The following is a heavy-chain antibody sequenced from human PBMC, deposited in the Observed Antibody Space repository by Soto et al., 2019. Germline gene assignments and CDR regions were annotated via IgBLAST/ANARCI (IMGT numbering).Heavy chain of an antibody. CDR3: AKDQYYYSSSGYYVFDS. V-gene: IGHV3-30*18. Sequence: QVQLVESGGGVVQPGMSLRLSCIGSEFTFNNYGIHWVRQAPGKGLEWVAVISYDGSNKKFADSVQGRLTISRDNSKNXXYLQMNSLRPEDTAVYHCAKDQYYYSSSGYYVFDSWGQGTLVTVSS. CDR1: EFTFNNYG. CDR2: ISYDGSNK. J-gene: IGHJ4*02. D-gene: IGHD3-22*01.